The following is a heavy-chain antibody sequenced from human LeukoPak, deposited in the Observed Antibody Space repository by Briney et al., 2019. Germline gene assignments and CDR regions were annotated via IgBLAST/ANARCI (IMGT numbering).Heavy chain of an antibody. CDR3: AAASQNGWIQPLGY. V-gene: IGHV1-58*01. J-gene: IGHJ4*02. CDR2: IVVGSGNT. D-gene: IGHD5-18*01. Sequence: VASVKVSCRASGFTFTSSAVQWVRQARGQRLEWIGWIVVGSGNTNYAQKFQERVTITRDMSTSTAYMELSSLRSEDTAVYYCAAASQNGWIQPLGYWGQGALVTVSS. CDR1: GFTFTSSA.